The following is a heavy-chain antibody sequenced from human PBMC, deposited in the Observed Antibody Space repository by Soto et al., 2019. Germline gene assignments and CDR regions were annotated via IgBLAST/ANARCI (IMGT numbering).Heavy chain of an antibody. CDR1: GYTFTSYD. Sequence: QVQLVQSGAEVKKPGASVKVSCKASGYTFTSYDINWVRQATGQGLEWMGWMNPNSGNTGYAQKFQGRVTMTRNTSISTAYMELSSLRSEDTAVYYCARGYATIFGVVPMWGMDVWGQGTTVTVSS. CDR2: MNPNSGNT. V-gene: IGHV1-8*01. D-gene: IGHD3-3*01. J-gene: IGHJ6*02. CDR3: ARGYATIFGVVPMWGMDV.